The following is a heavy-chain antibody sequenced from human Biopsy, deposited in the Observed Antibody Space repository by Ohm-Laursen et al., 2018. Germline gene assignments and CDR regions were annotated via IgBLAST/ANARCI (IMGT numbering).Heavy chain of an antibody. CDR1: GVSITAYY. Sequence: TLSLTCTVSGVSITAYYWSWIRRPPGKGLECIGNIHHSGSTNYNPSLKSRLTISVDTSKNQFSLKLSSVTAADTAVYYCARMDCSGGSCHYYSYGMDVWGQGTTVTVSS. CDR3: ARMDCSGGSCHYYSYGMDV. D-gene: IGHD2-15*01. J-gene: IGHJ6*02. CDR2: IHHSGST. V-gene: IGHV4-4*09.